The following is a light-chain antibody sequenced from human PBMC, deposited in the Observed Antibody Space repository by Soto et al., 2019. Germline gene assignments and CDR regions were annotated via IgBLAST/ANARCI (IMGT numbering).Light chain of an antibody. CDR2: AAS. V-gene: IGKV1-27*01. Sequence: DIQMTQSPSSLSASVGDRVTITCRASQGIANDLAWYQQKPGKVPKLLIYAASTLDPGVPSRFSGSGFGTDFTLSISSLQPEDFATYYCQKYNGAPFTFGPGTKVDIK. CDR3: QKYNGAPFT. CDR1: QGIAND. J-gene: IGKJ3*01.